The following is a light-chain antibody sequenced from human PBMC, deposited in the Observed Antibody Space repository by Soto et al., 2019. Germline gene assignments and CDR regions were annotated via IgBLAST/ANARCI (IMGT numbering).Light chain of an antibody. CDR1: QDISDY. Sequence: DIQLTQSPSFLSASVGDRVTITCRASQDISDYLAWYQQRPGKAPKLLIYAASTLQSGVPSRFSGSGSGTEFTLTISSLQPEDFATYYCQQSYSTPPRYTFGQGTKVDIK. CDR3: QQSYSTPPRYT. J-gene: IGKJ2*01. V-gene: IGKV1-9*01. CDR2: AAS.